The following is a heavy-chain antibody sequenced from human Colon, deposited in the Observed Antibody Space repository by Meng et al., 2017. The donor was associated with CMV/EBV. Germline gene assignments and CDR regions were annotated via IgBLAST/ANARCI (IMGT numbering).Heavy chain of an antibody. CDR3: ARSLSGSSWSS. V-gene: IGHV1-69*04. CDR1: GGTSSSYA. CDR2: IIPIVDKV. Sequence: SVKVSCKSSGGTSSSYAIHWVRQAPGQGLEWMGRIIPIVDKVDYAQKFQGRVTLSADKSTGTVYMELSSLTSEDTAMFYCARSLSGSSWSSWGQGTVVTVSS. J-gene: IGHJ4*02. D-gene: IGHD6-13*01.